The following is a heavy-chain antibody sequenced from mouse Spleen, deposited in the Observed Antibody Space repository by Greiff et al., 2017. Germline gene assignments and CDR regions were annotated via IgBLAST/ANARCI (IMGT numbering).Heavy chain of an antibody. J-gene: IGHJ2*01. D-gene: IGHD2-2*01. Sequence: QVQLKQSGAELVRPGASVTLSCKASGYTFTDYEMHWVKQTPVHGLEWIGAIDPETGGTAYNQKFKGKAILTADKSSSTAYMELRSLTSEDSAVYYCTRRVTPYYFDYWGQGTTLTVSS. CDR2: IDPETGGT. CDR3: TRRVTPYYFDY. V-gene: IGHV1-15*01. CDR1: GYTFTDYE.